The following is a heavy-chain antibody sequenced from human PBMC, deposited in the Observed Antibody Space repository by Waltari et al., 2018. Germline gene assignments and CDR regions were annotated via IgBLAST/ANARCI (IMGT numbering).Heavy chain of an antibody. J-gene: IGHJ4*02. D-gene: IGHD6-13*01. Sequence: QVQLQQWGAGLLKPSETLSLTCAVYGGSFSGYYWSWIRQPPGKGLGWIGEINHSGSTNYNPALKSRVTISVDTSKNQFSLKLSSVTAADTAVYYCARGSRSSSWSSDYWGQGTLVTVSS. CDR2: INHSGST. CDR3: ARGSRSSSWSSDY. V-gene: IGHV4-34*01. CDR1: GGSFSGYY.